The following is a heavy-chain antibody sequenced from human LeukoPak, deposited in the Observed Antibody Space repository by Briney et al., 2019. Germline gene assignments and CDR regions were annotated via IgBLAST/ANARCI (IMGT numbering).Heavy chain of an antibody. V-gene: IGHV3-30-3*01. CDR1: GFTFSSYA. J-gene: IGHJ4*02. CDR3: ARESYSGSYSPFDY. D-gene: IGHD1-26*01. Sequence: GGSLRLSCAASGFTFSSYAMHWVRQAPGKGLEWVAVISYDGSNKYYADSVKGRFTISRDNSKNTLYLQMNSLRAEDTAVYYCARESYSGSYSPFDYWGQGTLVTVSS. CDR2: ISYDGSNK.